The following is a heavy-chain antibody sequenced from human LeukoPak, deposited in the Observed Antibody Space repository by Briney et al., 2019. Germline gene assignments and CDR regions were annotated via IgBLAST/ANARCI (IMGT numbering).Heavy chain of an antibody. J-gene: IGHJ4*02. V-gene: IGHV3-23*01. Sequence: GGSLRLSCAASGFTFSSYAMSWVRQAPGKGPEWVSALSGSGGGTYYADSVKREFTISRDNSKNTLYLQMNSLRAEDTAVYYCAKDLLGIAPAGDFFDYWGQGTLVTVSS. CDR3: AKDLLGIAPAGDFFDY. CDR2: LSGSGGGT. D-gene: IGHD6-13*01. CDR1: GFTFSSYA.